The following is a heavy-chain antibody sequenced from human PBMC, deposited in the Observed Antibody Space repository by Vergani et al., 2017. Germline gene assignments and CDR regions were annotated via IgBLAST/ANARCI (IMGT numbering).Heavy chain of an antibody. CDR1: GYTFTSYD. J-gene: IGHJ4*02. CDR3: ARGRYKNRKYYFDY. Sequence: QVQLVQSGAEVKKPGASVKVSCKASGYTFTSYDINWERQATGQGLEWMGWMNPNSGNTGYAQKFQGRVTMTRNTSISTAYMELSSLRSEDTAVYYCARGRYKNRKYYFDYWGQGTLVTVSS. CDR2: MNPNSGNT. D-gene: IGHD5-18*01. V-gene: IGHV1-8*01.